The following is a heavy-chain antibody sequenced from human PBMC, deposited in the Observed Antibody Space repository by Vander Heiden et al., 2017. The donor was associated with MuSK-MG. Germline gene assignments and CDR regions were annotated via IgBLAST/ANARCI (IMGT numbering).Heavy chain of an antibody. CDR3: ARESTGYSSSWYWFDP. V-gene: IGHV3-48*01. Sequence: EVQLVESGGGLVQPGGSLSLSCAAPGFTFSSYSMNWVRQAPGKGLEWVSYISSSSSTIYYADSVKGRFTISRDNAKNSLYLQMNSLRAEDTAVYYCARESTGYSSSWYWFDPWGQGTLVTVSS. CDR2: ISSSSSTI. D-gene: IGHD6-13*01. CDR1: GFTFSSYS. J-gene: IGHJ5*02.